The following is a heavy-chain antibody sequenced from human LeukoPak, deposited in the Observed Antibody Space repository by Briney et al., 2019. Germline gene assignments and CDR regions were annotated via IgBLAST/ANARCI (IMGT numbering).Heavy chain of an antibody. V-gene: IGHV3-21*01. CDR3: ARDLLDSGSY. J-gene: IGHJ4*02. CDR1: GFTFSSYS. CDR2: ISSSSSYI. Sequence: PGGSLRLSCAASGFTFSSYSMNWVRHAPGKGLEWVSSISSSSSYIYYADSVKGRLTISRDNAKDSLYLKMNSLRAEDTAVYYCARDLLDSGSYWGQGTLVTVSS. D-gene: IGHD1-26*01.